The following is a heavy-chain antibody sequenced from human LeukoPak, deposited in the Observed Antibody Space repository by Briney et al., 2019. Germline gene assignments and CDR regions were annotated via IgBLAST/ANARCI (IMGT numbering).Heavy chain of an antibody. CDR2: ITGDGTRT. CDR3: RSTRRVVMGTRDT. CDR1: GFAFTNCS. J-gene: IGHJ5*02. Sequence: GGSLRLSCAASGFAFTNCSMTWGRQAPGKGLEWVASITGDGTRTYYTDSVKGRFTISRDNTKNTLSLQMTSLRADETAIYYWRSTRRVVMGTRDTWGEGTVVTVST. V-gene: IGHV3-23*01. D-gene: IGHD3-16*01.